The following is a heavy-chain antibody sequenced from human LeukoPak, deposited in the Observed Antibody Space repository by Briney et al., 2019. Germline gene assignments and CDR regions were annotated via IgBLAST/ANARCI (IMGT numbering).Heavy chain of an antibody. CDR2: ISAYNGNT. J-gene: IGHJ4*02. CDR1: GYIFTRTG. D-gene: IGHD3-16*01. V-gene: IGHV1-18*04. CDR3: GRDFSLGGLGGPPPPLTVDY. Sequence: ASVKVSCKASGYIFTRTGINWVRQAPGQGLEWMGWISAYNGNTNYAQKLQGRVTMTTDTSTSTAYKELRSLRSDDTAVYYCGRDFSLGGLGGPPPPLTVDYWGQGTLVTVSS.